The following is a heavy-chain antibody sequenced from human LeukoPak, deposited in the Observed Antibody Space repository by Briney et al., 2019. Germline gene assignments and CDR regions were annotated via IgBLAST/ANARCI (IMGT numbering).Heavy chain of an antibody. V-gene: IGHV3-21*01. CDR3: ARDVVSSGGFDY. CDR2: ISSSSSYI. CDR1: GFTFTRYS. J-gene: IGHJ4*02. Sequence: NPGGSLRLSCAASGFTFTRYSIHWVRQAPGKGLEWVSSISSSSSYIYYADSVKGRFTISRDNAKNSLYLQMNSLRDEDTAVYYCARDVVSSGGFDYWGQGTLVTVSS. D-gene: IGHD2-15*01.